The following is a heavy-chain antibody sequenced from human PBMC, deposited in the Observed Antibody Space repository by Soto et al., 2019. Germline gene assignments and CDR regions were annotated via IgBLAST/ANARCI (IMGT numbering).Heavy chain of an antibody. Sequence: GGSLRLSCAASGFTFSSYAMSWVRQAPGKGLEWVSAISGSGGSTYYADSVKGRFTISRDNSKNTLYLQMNSLRAEDTAVYYCAKDQESDFRTASRKGAFDIWGQGTMVTVSS. CDR2: ISGSGGST. CDR1: GFTFSSYA. D-gene: IGHD3-10*01. CDR3: AKDQESDFRTASRKGAFDI. J-gene: IGHJ3*02. V-gene: IGHV3-23*01.